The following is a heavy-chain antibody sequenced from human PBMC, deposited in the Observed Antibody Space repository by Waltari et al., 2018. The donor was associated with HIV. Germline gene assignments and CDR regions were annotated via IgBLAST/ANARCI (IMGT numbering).Heavy chain of an antibody. D-gene: IGHD1-20*01. V-gene: IGHV1-69*01. Sequence: QVQLVQSGAEVKKPGSSVKVSCKASGGTFSSYAISWVRQAPGQGLVWMGGIIPLCGTANYAQRFQGRVASSADESTGTAYMELSSLRSEDTAVYYCARVRRIIFEARSDFGYFDTWGRGTPVTVAS. CDR3: ARVRRIIFEARSDFGYFDT. CDR1: GGTFSSYA. CDR2: IIPLCGTA. J-gene: IGHJ2*01.